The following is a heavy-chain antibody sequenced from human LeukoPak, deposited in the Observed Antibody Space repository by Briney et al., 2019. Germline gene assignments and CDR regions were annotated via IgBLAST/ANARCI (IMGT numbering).Heavy chain of an antibody. CDR1: GGSISIYY. J-gene: IGHJ4*02. CDR3: AIEGRIVATIKVFDY. D-gene: IGHD5-12*01. Sequence: PSETLSLTCTVSGGSISIYYWSWIRQPPGKGLEWIAYISDIGSINYNPSLRSRVTISLDTSKNQFSLKLSSVTAADTAVYYCAIEGRIVATIKVFDYWGQGTLVTVSS. CDR2: ISDIGSI. V-gene: IGHV4-59*12.